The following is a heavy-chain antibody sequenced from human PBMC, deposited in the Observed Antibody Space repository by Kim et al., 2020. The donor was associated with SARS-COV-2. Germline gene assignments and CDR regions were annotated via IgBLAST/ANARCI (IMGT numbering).Heavy chain of an antibody. V-gene: IGHV3-13*01. CDR2: IGTAGDT. D-gene: IGHD3-22*01. CDR3: ARARIDYYDSSGYYPYFDY. Sequence: GGSLRLSCAASGFTFSSYDMHWVRQATGKGLEWVSAIGTAGDTYYPGSVKGRFTISRENAKNSLYLQMNSLRAGDTAVYYCARARIDYYDSSGYYPYFDYWGQGTLVTVSS. J-gene: IGHJ4*02. CDR1: GFTFSSYD.